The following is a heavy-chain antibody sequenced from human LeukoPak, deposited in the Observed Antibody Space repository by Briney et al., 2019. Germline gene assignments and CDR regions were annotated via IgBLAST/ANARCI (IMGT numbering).Heavy chain of an antibody. D-gene: IGHD5-18*01. V-gene: IGHV1-2*02. J-gene: IGHJ4*02. CDR2: INPNSGGT. CDR3: AKNGHSYGPYYFDY. Sequence: ASVKVSCKASGYTFTGYYMHWVRQAPGQGLEWMGWINPNSGGTNYAQKFQGRVTMTRDTSISTAYMELSRLRSDDTAVYYCAKNGHSYGPYYFDYWGQGTLVTVSS. CDR1: GYTFTGYY.